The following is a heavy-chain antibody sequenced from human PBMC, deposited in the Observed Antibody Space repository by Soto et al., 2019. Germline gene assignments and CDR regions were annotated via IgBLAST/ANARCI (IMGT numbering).Heavy chain of an antibody. J-gene: IGHJ6*02. CDR2: INSDGSST. Sequence: GGSLRLSCAASGFTFSSYWMHWVRQAPGKGLVWVSRINSDGSSTSYADSVKGRFTISRDNAKNTLYLQMNSLRAEDTAVYYCARDPSIFSGTNFHPQKYSSSSVSFDGMDVWGQGTTVTVSS. CDR1: GFTFSSYW. V-gene: IGHV3-74*01. D-gene: IGHD6-6*01. CDR3: ARDPSIFSGTNFHPQKYSSSSVSFDGMDV.